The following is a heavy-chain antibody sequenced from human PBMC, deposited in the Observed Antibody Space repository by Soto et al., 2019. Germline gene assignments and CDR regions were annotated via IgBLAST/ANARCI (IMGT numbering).Heavy chain of an antibody. CDR2: IFYRGGT. V-gene: IGHV4-59*11. J-gene: IGHJ5*02. CDR3: ARHNRRYCSGGSCKNWFDP. CDR1: GDSISTHY. D-gene: IGHD2-15*01. Sequence: SETLSLTCTVSGDSISTHYWSWIRQPPGKGLQWIGYIFYRGGTAYNPSLKSRVTISLDMSKKQFSLKLSSVTAADTATYYCARHNRRYCSGGSCKNWFDPWGQGTLVTVSS.